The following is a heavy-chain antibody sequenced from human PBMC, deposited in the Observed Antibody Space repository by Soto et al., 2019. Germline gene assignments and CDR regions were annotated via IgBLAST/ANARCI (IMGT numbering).Heavy chain of an antibody. D-gene: IGHD3-16*01. CDR3: ARHVKLIQTTARGSWFDR. V-gene: IGHV4-39*01. Sequence: IRKPPGKGLEWIGSIYYSGSTSYNPSIKRRFTISVDTSKNQFSLKLSSVTAAYTAVYYCARHVKLIQTTARGSWFDRCGQGPLVTVSS. CDR2: IYYSGST. J-gene: IGHJ5*02.